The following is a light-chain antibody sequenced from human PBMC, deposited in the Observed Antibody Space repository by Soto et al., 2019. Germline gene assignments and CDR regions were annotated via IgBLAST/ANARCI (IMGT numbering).Light chain of an antibody. J-gene: IGKJ4*01. V-gene: IGKV1-39*01. CDR2: ATS. CDR1: QSISSY. Sequence: DIQMTQSPSSLSASVGDRVTITCRASQSISSYLNWYQQKPGKAPNLLIFATSSLQSGVPSRFSGSGSGTHFTLTISSLQPEDFATYYCQQSYSTPPTFGGGTKVDIK. CDR3: QQSYSTPPT.